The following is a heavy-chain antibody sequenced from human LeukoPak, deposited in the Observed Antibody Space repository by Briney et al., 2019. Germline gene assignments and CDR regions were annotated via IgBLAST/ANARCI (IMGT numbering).Heavy chain of an antibody. Sequence: GSLRLSCAASGFTFSSYWMSWIRQPPGKGLEWIGYIYYSGSTNYDPSLKSRVTISVDTSKNQFSLKLSSVTAADTAVYYCARHTNGARLVWFDPWGQGTLVTVSS. J-gene: IGHJ5*02. CDR2: IYYSGST. V-gene: IGHV4-59*08. D-gene: IGHD4-17*01. CDR3: ARHTNGARLVWFDP. CDR1: GFTFSSYW.